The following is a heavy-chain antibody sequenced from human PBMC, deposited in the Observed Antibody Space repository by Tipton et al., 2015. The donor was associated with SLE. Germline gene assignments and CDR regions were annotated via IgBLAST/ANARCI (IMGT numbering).Heavy chain of an antibody. CDR2: ISHSGNT. Sequence: LRLSCAVYGGSFSGYYWSWIRQPPGKGLEWIESISHSGNTYYNPSLKSRATISVDTSENQFSLKLSSVTAADTAVYYCARDRYYGSGSLGSNYYYMDVWGKGTTVTVSS. CDR3: ARDRYYGSGSLGSNYYYMDV. V-gene: IGHV4-34*09. D-gene: IGHD3-10*01. J-gene: IGHJ6*03. CDR1: GGSFSGYY.